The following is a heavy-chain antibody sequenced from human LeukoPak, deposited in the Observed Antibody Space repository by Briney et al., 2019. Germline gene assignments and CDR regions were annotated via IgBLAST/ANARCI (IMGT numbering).Heavy chain of an antibody. V-gene: IGHV1-24*01. CDR1: GYTLTELS. D-gene: IGHD2-2*01. Sequence: ASVKVSCKVSGYTLTELSMHWVRQAPGKGLEWMGGFDPEDGETIYAQKFQGRVTMTEDTSTDTAYMELSSLRSEDTAVYYCATGLYCSSTSYYLDYYYGMDVWGQGTTVTVSS. J-gene: IGHJ6*02. CDR2: FDPEDGET. CDR3: ATGLYCSSTSYYLDYYYGMDV.